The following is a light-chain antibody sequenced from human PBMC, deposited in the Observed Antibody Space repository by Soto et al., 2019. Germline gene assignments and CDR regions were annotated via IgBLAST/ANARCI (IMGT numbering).Light chain of an antibody. V-gene: IGLV2-14*01. J-gene: IGLJ1*01. Sequence: QPVLTQPASVSGSPGQSITISCTGTSSDVGAYKYVSWYQQHPGQAPKLMIYEVSNRPSGVSNRFSGSKSGNTASLTISGLQAEDEADYYCSSHTSSSTVYVFGTGTQLTVL. CDR1: SSDVGAYKY. CDR2: EVS. CDR3: SSHTSSSTVYV.